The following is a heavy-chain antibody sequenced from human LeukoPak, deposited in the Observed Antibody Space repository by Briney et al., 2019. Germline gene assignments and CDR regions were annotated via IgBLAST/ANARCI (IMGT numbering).Heavy chain of an antibody. Sequence: PSETLSLTCAVYGGSFSGYYWSWIRQPPGKGLEWIGEINHSGSTNYNPSLKSRVTISVDTSKNQFSLKLSSVTAADTAVYYCARNTAMLTGGDYWGQGTLVTVSS. CDR1: GGSFSGYY. V-gene: IGHV4-34*01. D-gene: IGHD5-18*01. CDR3: ARNTAMLTGGDY. CDR2: INHSGST. J-gene: IGHJ4*02.